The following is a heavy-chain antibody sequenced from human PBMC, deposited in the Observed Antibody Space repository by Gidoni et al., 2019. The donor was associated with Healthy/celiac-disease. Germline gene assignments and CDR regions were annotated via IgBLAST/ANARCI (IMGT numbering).Heavy chain of an antibody. CDR2: ISGSGGST. Sequence: EVQLLESGGGLVQPGGSLRLSCAASGFTFSSYAMSWVRQAPGKGLEWVSAISGSGGSTYYADSVKGRFTISRDNSKNTLYLQMNSLRAEDTAVYYCAKDFGTYDFWSGYARDYWGQGTLVTVSS. CDR3: AKDFGTYDFWSGYARDY. CDR1: GFTFSSYA. J-gene: IGHJ4*02. V-gene: IGHV3-23*01. D-gene: IGHD3-3*01.